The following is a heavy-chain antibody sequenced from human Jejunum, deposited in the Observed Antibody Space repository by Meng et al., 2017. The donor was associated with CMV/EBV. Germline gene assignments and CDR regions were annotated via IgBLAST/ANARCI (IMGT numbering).Heavy chain of an antibody. J-gene: IGHJ5*01. Sequence: QVLLVQSGAEVMTPGXSVRVSCKASGGSLNNYTVHCVRQPPGQGLEWMGLIIPIFAKPNYAQNFQGRLTITADESATTGYMELSSLRSGDTAVYFCATDYNGGGLDSWGQGTLVTVSS. CDR2: IIPIFAKP. CDR3: ATDYNGGGLDS. D-gene: IGHD3-10*01. V-gene: IGHV1-69*12. CDR1: GGSLNNYT.